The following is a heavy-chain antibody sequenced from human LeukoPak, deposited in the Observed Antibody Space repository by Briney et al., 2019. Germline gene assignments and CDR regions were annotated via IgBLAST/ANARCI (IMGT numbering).Heavy chain of an antibody. CDR1: GGSISSYY. V-gene: IGHV4-59*01. CDR2: IYYSGST. Sequence: SETQSLTCTVSGGSISSYYWSWIRQPPGKGLEWIGYIYYSGSTNYNPSLKSRVTISVDTSKNQFSLKLSSVTAADTAVYYCARSPLWAGSFFDYWGQGTLVTVSS. CDR3: ARSPLWAGSFFDY. D-gene: IGHD1-26*01. J-gene: IGHJ4*02.